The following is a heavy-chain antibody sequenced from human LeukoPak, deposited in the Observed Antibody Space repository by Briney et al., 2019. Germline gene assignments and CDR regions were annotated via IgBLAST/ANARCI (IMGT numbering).Heavy chain of an antibody. D-gene: IGHD6-19*01. CDR1: GFTFSSYA. Sequence: QSGGSLRLSCAASGFTFSSYAMRWVRQAPGKGLEWLSSISGSGSSTYYADSVKGRFTISRDNSKNTLYLQMNSLRAEDTAVYYCAKDTVAVAALFDLWGQGTLVTVSS. CDR3: AKDTVAVAALFDL. J-gene: IGHJ5*02. V-gene: IGHV3-23*01. CDR2: ISGSGSST.